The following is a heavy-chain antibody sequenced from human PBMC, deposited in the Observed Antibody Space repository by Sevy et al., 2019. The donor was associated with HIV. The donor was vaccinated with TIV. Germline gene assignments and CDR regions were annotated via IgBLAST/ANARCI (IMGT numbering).Heavy chain of an antibody. D-gene: IGHD6-19*01. CDR1: GLTFSSYS. Sequence: GGSLRLSCAASGLTFSSYSMNWVRQAPGKGLEWVSSISSSSSYIYYADSVKGRFTISRDNAKNSLYLQMNSLRAEDTAVYYCARVVKQWLFQHWGQGTLVTVSS. CDR3: ARVVKQWLFQH. CDR2: ISSSSSYI. J-gene: IGHJ1*01. V-gene: IGHV3-21*01.